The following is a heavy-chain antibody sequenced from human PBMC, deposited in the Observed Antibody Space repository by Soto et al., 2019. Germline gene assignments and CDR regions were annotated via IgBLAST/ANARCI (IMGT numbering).Heavy chain of an antibody. Sequence: QVQLVQSGAAVKKSGASVKVSCTASGYSFINYHIIWVRQAPGQGLQWMGTISPTNGQTSLAQKFPARLTLTSYTSMRIAYLELSSFKSDDTAIYYCARMFHYDTSGYVGLMSAFDMLGQGTKVTVSS. J-gene: IGHJ3*02. D-gene: IGHD3-22*01. CDR1: GYSFINYH. V-gene: IGHV1-46*01. CDR2: ISPTNGQT. CDR3: ARMFHYDTSGYVGLMSAFDM.